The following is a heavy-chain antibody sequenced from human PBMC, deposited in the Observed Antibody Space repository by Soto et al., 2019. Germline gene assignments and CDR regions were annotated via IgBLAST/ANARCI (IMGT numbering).Heavy chain of an antibody. V-gene: IGHV3-23*01. D-gene: IGHD4-4*01. CDR3: AKPSIVTTFSVDYYYFGMDV. CDR2: ISGSGGST. Sequence: EVQLLESGGGLVQPGGSLRLSCAASGFTFSSYAMSWVRQAPGKGLEWVSAISGSGGSTYYADSVKGRFTISRDNSKNTLYLQMNSLRAEDTAVYYCAKPSIVTTFSVDYYYFGMDVWGQGTTVTVSS. J-gene: IGHJ6*02. CDR1: GFTFSSYA.